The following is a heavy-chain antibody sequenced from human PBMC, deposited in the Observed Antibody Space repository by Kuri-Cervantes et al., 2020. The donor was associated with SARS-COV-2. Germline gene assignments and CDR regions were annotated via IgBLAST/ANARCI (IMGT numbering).Heavy chain of an antibody. CDR2: ISWDGGST. CDR1: GFTFDDYT. Sequence: GGSLRLSCAASGFTFDDYTMHWVRQAPGKGLEWVSLISWDGGSTYYADSVKGRFTISRDNSKNTLYLQMGSLRAEDMAVYYCARAGIAAPNYYYYYYMDVWGKGTTVTVSS. J-gene: IGHJ6*03. V-gene: IGHV3-43*01. CDR3: ARAGIAAPNYYYYYYMDV. D-gene: IGHD6-6*01.